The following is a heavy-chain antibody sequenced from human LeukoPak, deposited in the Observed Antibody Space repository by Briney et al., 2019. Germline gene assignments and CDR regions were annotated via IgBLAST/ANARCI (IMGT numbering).Heavy chain of an antibody. CDR1: GGSISSSSYY. Sequence: SETLSLTCTVSGGSISSSSYYWGWIRQPPGKGLEWIGSIYYSGSTYYNPSLKSRVTISVDTSDNQFSLKLSSVTAADTAVYYCTRHVKPTSHSGSSLDPWGQGTLVTVSS. J-gene: IGHJ5*02. CDR2: IYYSGST. CDR3: TRHVKPTSHSGSSLDP. D-gene: IGHD3-10*01. V-gene: IGHV4-39*01.